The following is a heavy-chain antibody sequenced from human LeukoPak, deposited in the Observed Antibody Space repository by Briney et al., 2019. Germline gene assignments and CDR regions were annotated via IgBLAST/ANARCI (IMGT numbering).Heavy chain of an antibody. J-gene: IGHJ4*02. V-gene: IGHV3-48*03. CDR1: GFTFSSYE. D-gene: IGHD3-22*01. Sequence: GGSLRLSCAASGFTFSSYEMNWVRQAPGKGLEWVSYISSSGSTIYYADSVKGRFTISRDNAKNSLYLQMNSLRAEDTAVYYFARGGYYYDSSGYYAHFDYWGQGTLVTVSS. CDR2: ISSSGSTI. CDR3: ARGGYYYDSSGYYAHFDY.